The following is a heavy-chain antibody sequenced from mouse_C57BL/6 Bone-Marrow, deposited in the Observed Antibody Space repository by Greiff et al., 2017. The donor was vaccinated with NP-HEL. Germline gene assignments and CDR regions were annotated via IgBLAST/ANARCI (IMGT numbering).Heavy chain of an antibody. CDR3: ASVAYYSNLGFAY. CDR1: GYTFTSYG. CDR2: IYPRSGNT. Sequence: QVQLQQSGAELARPGASVKLSCKASGYTFTSYGISWVKQRTGQGLEWIGEIYPRSGNTYYNEKFKGKATLTVDKSSSTAYMELRSLTSEDTAVYYCASVAYYSNLGFAYWGQGTLVTVSA. J-gene: IGHJ3*01. D-gene: IGHD2-5*01. V-gene: IGHV1-81*01.